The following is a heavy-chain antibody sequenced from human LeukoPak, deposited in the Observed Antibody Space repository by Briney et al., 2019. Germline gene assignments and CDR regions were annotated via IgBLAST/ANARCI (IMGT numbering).Heavy chain of an antibody. Sequence: AGVKVSCKPSGYTFTSYAMHWVRPAPGQRRGRVGWINAGNGNTKYSQKFQGRVTITRDTSASTAYMGLSSLRAEDTAVYYCARARTIVATIHFDYWGQGTLVTVSS. J-gene: IGHJ4*02. CDR3: ARARTIVATIHFDY. V-gene: IGHV1-3*01. D-gene: IGHD5-12*01. CDR2: INAGNGNT. CDR1: GYTFTSYA.